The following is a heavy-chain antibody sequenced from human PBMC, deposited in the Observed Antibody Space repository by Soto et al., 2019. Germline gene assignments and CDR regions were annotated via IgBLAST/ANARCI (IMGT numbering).Heavy chain of an antibody. D-gene: IGHD1-1*01. CDR2: ISYDGSNK. V-gene: IGHV3-30-3*01. CDR1: GFTFSSYA. CDR3: ARDMLSSNWNLDY. Sequence: GGSLRLSCAASGFTFSSYAMHWVRQAPGKGLEWVAVISYDGSNKYYADSVKGRFTISRDNSKNTLYLQMNSLRAEDTAVYYCARDMLSSNWNLDYWGQGTLVTVS. J-gene: IGHJ4*02.